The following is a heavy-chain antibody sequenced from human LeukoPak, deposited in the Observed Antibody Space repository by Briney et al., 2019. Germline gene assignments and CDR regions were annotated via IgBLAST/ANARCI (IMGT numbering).Heavy chain of an antibody. CDR1: GFTLSTYG. D-gene: IGHD1-26*01. Sequence: GGTLRLSCAASGFTLSTYGMSWVRQAPGKGLEWVSAISGSGGSTYYADSVKGRFTISRDNSKNTLYMHMNSLRAGDTAVYYCARDSFRGSYSDYWGQGTLVTVSS. J-gene: IGHJ4*02. CDR2: ISGSGGST. CDR3: ARDSFRGSYSDY. V-gene: IGHV3-23*01.